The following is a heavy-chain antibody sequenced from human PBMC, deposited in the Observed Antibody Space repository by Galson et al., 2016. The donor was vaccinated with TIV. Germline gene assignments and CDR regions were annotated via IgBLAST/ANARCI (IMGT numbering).Heavy chain of an antibody. J-gene: IGHJ5*02. V-gene: IGHV4-39*01. CDR2: IYYSGNT. D-gene: IGHD2-2*01. CDR1: GGSISSSHYY. Sequence: LSLTCTVSGGSISSSHYYWGWIRQSPGRGLEWIGNIYYSGNTYYNPSLKSRVTIFIDTSKNQLSLKLSSVTAADTAVYYCARLIVVIPAAKLSDWFDPWGQGTLVTVSS. CDR3: ARLIVVIPAAKLSDWFDP.